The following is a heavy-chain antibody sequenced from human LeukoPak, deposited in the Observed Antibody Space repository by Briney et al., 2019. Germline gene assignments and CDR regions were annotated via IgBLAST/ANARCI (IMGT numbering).Heavy chain of an antibody. CDR3: ARIGVYGDAFDI. J-gene: IGHJ3*02. CDR1: GFTFSSYS. Sequence: GGSLRLSCAASGFTFSSYSMNWVRQAPGKGLEWVSSISSSRSYIYYADSVKGRFTISRDNAKNSLYLQMNSLRAEDTAVYYCARIGVYGDAFDIRGQGTMVTVSS. V-gene: IGHV3-21*04. CDR2: ISSSRSYI. D-gene: IGHD2-8*01.